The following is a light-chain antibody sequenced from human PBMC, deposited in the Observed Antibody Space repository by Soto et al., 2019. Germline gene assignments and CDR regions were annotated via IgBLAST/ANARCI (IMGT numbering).Light chain of an antibody. J-gene: IGLJ2*01. CDR2: GNS. CDR3: QSYDSSLSGNVV. V-gene: IGLV1-40*01. CDR1: SSNIGAGYD. Sequence: QSVLTQPPSVSGAPGQRVTISCTGSSSNIGAGYDVHWYQQLPGTAPKLLIYGNSNRPSGVPDRFSGSKSGTSASLAITGLQAEDEADYYCQSYDSSLSGNVVFGGGIKLTVL.